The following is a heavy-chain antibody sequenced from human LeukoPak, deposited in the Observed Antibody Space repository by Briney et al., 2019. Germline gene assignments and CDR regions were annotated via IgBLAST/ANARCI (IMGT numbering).Heavy chain of an antibody. V-gene: IGHV3-9*01. Sequence: GGSLRLSCAGSGFTFDDYAMHWVRQTPGKGLEWVSGISWTSGNIAYADFVGGRFTISRDNAKNSLSLQMNSLRDEDTAVYYCAKDAYGGATFFYYMDVWGKGTTVTVSS. J-gene: IGHJ6*03. CDR2: ISWTSGNI. CDR3: AKDAYGGATFFYYMDV. D-gene: IGHD2/OR15-2a*01. CDR1: GFTFDDYA.